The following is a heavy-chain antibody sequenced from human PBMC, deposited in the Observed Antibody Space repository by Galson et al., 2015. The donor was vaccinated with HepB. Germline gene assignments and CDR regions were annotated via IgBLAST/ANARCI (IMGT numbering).Heavy chain of an antibody. Sequence: SVKVSCKASGGTFSTYTITWVRQAPGQGLEWMGGIIPIFGAVNYAQTFQGRITMTADDSTSTAYMQLSSLRSEDTAVYYCARGGDGYNHGAIYFVYWGQGTWLPVSS. CDR3: ARGGDGYNHGAIYFVY. CDR1: GGTFSTYT. J-gene: IGHJ4*02. V-gene: IGHV1-69*01. CDR2: IIPIFGAV. D-gene: IGHD5-24*01.